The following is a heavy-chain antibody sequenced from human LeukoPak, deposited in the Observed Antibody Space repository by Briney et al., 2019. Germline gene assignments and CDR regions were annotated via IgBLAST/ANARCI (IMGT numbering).Heavy chain of an antibody. Sequence: SETLSLTCAVYGGSFSGYYWSWIRQPPGKGLEWIGEINHSGSTNYNLSLKSRVTISVDTSKNQFSLKLSSVTAADTAVYYCARGPDCSGGSCTDRPFDYWDQGTLVTVSS. V-gene: IGHV4-34*01. D-gene: IGHD2-15*01. CDR2: INHSGST. J-gene: IGHJ4*02. CDR3: ARGPDCSGGSCTDRPFDY. CDR1: GGSFSGYY.